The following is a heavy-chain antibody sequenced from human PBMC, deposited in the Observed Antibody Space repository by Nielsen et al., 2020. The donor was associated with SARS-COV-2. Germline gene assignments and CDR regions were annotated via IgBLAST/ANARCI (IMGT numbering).Heavy chain of an antibody. D-gene: IGHD3-16*02. CDR2: IKQDGSEK. CDR1: GFTFSSYW. Sequence: GESLKISCAASGFTFSSYWMSWVRQAPGKGLEWVANIKQDGSEKYYVDSVKGRFTISRDNAKNSLYLQMNSLRAEDTAVYYCARGRWFGEVLGELSLTVDYWGQGTLVTVSS. J-gene: IGHJ4*02. V-gene: IGHV3-7*01. CDR3: ARGRWFGEVLGELSLTVDY.